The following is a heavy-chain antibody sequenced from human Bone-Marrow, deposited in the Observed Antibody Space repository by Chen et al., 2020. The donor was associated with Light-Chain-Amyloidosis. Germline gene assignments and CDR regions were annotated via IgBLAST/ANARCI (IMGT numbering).Heavy chain of an antibody. CDR3: ARRRDGYNFDY. D-gene: IGHD5-12*01. Sequence: EGQLEQSGPEVKKPGESLKISCKGSGDTFPNYWIGWVRQMPGKGLEWMGVIYPDDSDAPYTPSFEGQVTISANKSLPTAYLQWRSLKASATAMYYCARRRDGYNFDYSGQGTLVTVSS. J-gene: IGHJ4*02. V-gene: IGHV5-51*01. CDR2: IYPDDSDA. CDR1: GDTFPNYW.